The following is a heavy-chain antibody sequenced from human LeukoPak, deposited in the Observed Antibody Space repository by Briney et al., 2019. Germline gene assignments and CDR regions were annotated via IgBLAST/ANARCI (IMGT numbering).Heavy chain of an antibody. D-gene: IGHD3-10*01. CDR2: ISCSGGST. J-gene: IGHJ4*02. CDR1: GFTFSSYA. V-gene: IGHV3-23*01. CDR3: AKDTDYHGSGRPD. Sequence: GGSLRLSCAASGFTFSSYAMSWVRQAPGKGLEWVSAISCSGGSTYYADAVKGRFTISRDNSKNTLYLQMNSLRAEDTAVYHCAKDTDYHGSGRPDWGQGTLVTVSS.